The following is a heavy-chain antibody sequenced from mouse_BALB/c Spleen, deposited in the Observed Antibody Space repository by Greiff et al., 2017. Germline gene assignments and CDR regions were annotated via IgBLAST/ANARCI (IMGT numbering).Heavy chain of an antibody. Sequence: EVQVVESGGGLVKPGGSLKLSCAASGFTFSSYAMSWVRQAPEKRLEWVAEISSGGSYTYYPDTVTGRFTISRDNAKNTLYLEMSSLRSEDTAMYYCERGDLERFAYWGQGTLVTVSA. V-gene: IGHV5-9-4*01. CDR2: ISSGGSYT. CDR3: ERGDLERFAY. J-gene: IGHJ3*01. CDR1: GFTFSSYA.